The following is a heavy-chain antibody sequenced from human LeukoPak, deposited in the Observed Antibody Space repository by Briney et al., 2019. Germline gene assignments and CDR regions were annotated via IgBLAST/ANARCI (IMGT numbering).Heavy chain of an antibody. Sequence: SETLSLTCTVSGGSISSYYWSWIRQPPGKGLEWIGYIYYSGSTNYNPSLKSRVTISVDTSKNQFSLRLSSVTAADTAVYYCARGRPYDILTGYYLDWGQGTLVTVSS. CDR2: IYYSGST. J-gene: IGHJ4*02. CDR1: GGSISSYY. CDR3: ARGRPYDILTGYYLD. D-gene: IGHD3-9*01. V-gene: IGHV4-59*01.